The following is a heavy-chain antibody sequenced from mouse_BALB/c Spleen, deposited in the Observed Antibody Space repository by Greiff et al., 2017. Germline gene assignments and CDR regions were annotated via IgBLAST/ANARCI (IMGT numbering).Heavy chain of an antibody. V-gene: IGHV5-15*02. CDR2: ISNLAYSI. J-gene: IGHJ4*01. CDR3: ARYYYGSSHWAMDY. CDR1: GFTFSDYG. D-gene: IGHD1-1*01. Sequence: EVMLVESGGGLVQPGGSRKLSCAASGFTFSDYGMAWVRQAPGKGPEWVAFISNLAYSIYYADTVTGRFTISRENAKNTLYLEMSSLRSEDTAMYYCARYYYGSSHWAMDYWGQGTSVTVSS.